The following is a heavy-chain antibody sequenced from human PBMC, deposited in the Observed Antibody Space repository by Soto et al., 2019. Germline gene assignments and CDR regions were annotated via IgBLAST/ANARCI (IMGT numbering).Heavy chain of an antibody. CDR2: ISPYNDNT. CDR1: GYTFTTYG. J-gene: IGHJ6*02. V-gene: IGHV1-18*04. Sequence: ASVKVSCKASGYTFTTYGVNCVRHSPGQGLEWMGWISPYNDNTNYARRFQGRVTLTTDTSANTAYMELRSLTFDDTAIYYCAKDKRPTFYYCGMDVWGQGTTVTVSS. CDR3: AKDKRPTFYYCGMDV.